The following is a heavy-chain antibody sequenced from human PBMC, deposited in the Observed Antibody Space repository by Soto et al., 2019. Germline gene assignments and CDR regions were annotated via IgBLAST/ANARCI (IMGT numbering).Heavy chain of an antibody. J-gene: IGHJ6*02. CDR2: IYYSGST. D-gene: IGHD3-9*01. CDR1: GGSVSSGSYY. Sequence: PSETLSLTCTVSGGSVSSGSYYWSWIRQPPGKGLEWIGYIYYSGSTNYNPSLKSRVTISVDTSKNQFSLKLSSVTAADTAVYYCARDRPDILTGYPTLDVWGQGTTVTVSS. V-gene: IGHV4-61*01. CDR3: ARDRPDILTGYPTLDV.